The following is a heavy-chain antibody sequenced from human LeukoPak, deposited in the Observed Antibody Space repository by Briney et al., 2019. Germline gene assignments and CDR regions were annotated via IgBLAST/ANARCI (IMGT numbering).Heavy chain of an antibody. CDR3: ARGRITMIVPGAFDI. Sequence: SVKVSCTASGGTFSSYAISWVRQAPGQGLEWMGGIMPIFGTANYAQKFQGRFTITTDESTSKPYMELSSLRSEDTAVYYCARGRITMIVPGAFDIWGQGTMVTVSS. CDR1: GGTFSSYA. V-gene: IGHV1-69*05. J-gene: IGHJ3*02. D-gene: IGHD3-22*01. CDR2: IMPIFGTA.